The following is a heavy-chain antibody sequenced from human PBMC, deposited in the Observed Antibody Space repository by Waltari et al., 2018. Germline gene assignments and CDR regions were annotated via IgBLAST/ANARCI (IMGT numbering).Heavy chain of an antibody. CDR2: INPDRSSI. CDR1: FTVSDYW. J-gene: IGHJ6*02. V-gene: IGHV3-7*01. CDR3: VGDRESR. Sequence: EVQLVESGGDLVQPGGSLGLACAAFTVSDYWMSWVRQAPGKGLEWVAIINPDRSSIYYLDSVKGRFTISRDNAKKSLYLQMNSLRVEDTAVYYCVGDRESRWGQGTTVTVSS.